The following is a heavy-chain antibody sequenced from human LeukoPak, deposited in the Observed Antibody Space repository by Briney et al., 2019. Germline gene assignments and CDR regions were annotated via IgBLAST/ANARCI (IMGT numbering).Heavy chain of an antibody. J-gene: IGHJ4*02. CDR1: GVSISSGGYY. V-gene: IGHV4-31*03. CDR3: ARAGSNLFDY. Sequence: SETLSLTCTVSGVSISSGGYYWSWIRQHPGKGLEWIGYIYNSGSTYHNPSLKSRVTISVDTSKNQFSLKLSSVTAADTAVYYCARAGSNLFDYWGQGTLVTVSP. CDR2: IYNSGST.